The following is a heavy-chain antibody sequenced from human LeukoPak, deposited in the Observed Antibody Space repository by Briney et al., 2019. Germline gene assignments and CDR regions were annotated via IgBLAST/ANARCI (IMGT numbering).Heavy chain of an antibody. CDR2: INPNSGGT. Sequence: ASVKVSCKASGYTFTGYYMHWVRQAPGQGLEWMGWINPNSGGTNYAQKFQGRVTMTRDTSISTAYMELSRLRSDDTAVCYCARVIKEGIVGATTLTDYWGQGTLVTVSS. D-gene: IGHD1-26*01. CDR3: ARVIKEGIVGATTLTDY. V-gene: IGHV1-2*02. CDR1: GYTFTGYY. J-gene: IGHJ4*02.